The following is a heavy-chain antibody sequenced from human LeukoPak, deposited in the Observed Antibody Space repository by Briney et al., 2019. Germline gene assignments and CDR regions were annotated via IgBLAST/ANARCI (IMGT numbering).Heavy chain of an antibody. CDR3: ARKEQQLAFDY. CDR1: GYTFTSYG. Sequence: GASVKVSCKASGYTFTSYGISWVRQAPGQGLEWMGWISAYNGNTHYVQRLQGRVTMTTDTSTSTAYMELRSLRSDDTAMYYCARKEQQLAFDYWGQGTLVTVSS. CDR2: ISAYNGNT. J-gene: IGHJ4*02. V-gene: IGHV1-18*04. D-gene: IGHD6-13*01.